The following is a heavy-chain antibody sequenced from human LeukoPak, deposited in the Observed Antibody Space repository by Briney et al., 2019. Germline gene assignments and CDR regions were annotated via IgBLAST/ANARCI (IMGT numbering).Heavy chain of an antibody. CDR1: GFTFSDYY. CDR2: ISSSGSTI. CDR3: AKADYYDFWSGYFDY. J-gene: IGHJ4*02. Sequence: GGSLRLSCAASGFTFSDYYMSWIRQAPGKGLEWVSYISSSGSTIYYADSVKGRFTISRDNAKNSLYLQMNSLRAEDTAVYYCAKADYYDFWSGYFDYWGQGTLVTVSS. D-gene: IGHD3-3*01. V-gene: IGHV3-11*01.